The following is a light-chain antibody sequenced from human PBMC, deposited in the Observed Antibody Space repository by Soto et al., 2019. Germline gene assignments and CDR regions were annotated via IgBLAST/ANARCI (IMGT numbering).Light chain of an antibody. Sequence: EIVFTQSPGTLSLSPGERATLSCRASQSVSSSYLAWYQQKPSQAPRLLIYGASSRATGIPDRFSGSGSGTDFTLTISRLEPEDFAVYYCQQYGSSRWTFGQGTKVDIK. J-gene: IGKJ1*01. V-gene: IGKV3-20*01. CDR2: GAS. CDR3: QQYGSSRWT. CDR1: QSVSSSY.